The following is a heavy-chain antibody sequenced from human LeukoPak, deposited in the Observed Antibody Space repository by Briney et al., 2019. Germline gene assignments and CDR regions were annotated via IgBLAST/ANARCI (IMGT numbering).Heavy chain of an antibody. CDR1: GFTFSGYG. CDR3: AKVYWERDYYGSGGGEFDY. D-gene: IGHD3-10*01. CDR2: ISGSGGST. Sequence: QTGGSLRLSCAASGFTFSGYGMSWVRQAPGKGLEWVSAISGSGGSTYYADSVKGRFTISRDNSKNTLYLQMNSLRAEDTAVYYSAKVYWERDYYGSGGGEFDYWGQGTLVTVSS. J-gene: IGHJ4*02. V-gene: IGHV3-23*01.